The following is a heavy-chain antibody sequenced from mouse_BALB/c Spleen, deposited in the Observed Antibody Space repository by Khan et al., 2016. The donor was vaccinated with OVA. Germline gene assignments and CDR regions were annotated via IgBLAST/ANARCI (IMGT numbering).Heavy chain of an antibody. CDR3: AGRFDY. V-gene: IGHV1-84*02. Sequence: QVRLQQSGPELVKPGASVKISCKASGYTFTDYQINWVKQKPGQGPEWIGWIYPGSANTKYNEKFKGKATLTVDTSSRTAFMQLSNLTSEDTAVYFSAGRFDYWGQGTSLTVSS. J-gene: IGHJ2*02. CDR2: IYPGSANT. CDR1: GYTFTDYQ.